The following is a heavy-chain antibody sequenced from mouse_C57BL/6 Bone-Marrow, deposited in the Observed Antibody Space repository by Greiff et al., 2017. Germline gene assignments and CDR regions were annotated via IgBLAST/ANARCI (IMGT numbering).Heavy chain of an antibody. CDR3: ARYYYCSSSFAY. V-gene: IGHV1-22*01. D-gene: IGHD1-1*01. CDR2: INPNNGGT. Sequence: VQLQQSGPELVKPGASVKMSCTASGYTFTDYNMHWVKQSHGKSLEWIGYINPNNGGTSYPPKFKGQATVTVHKSSSTAYMELRSLTSEDAAVYYCARYYYCSSSFAYWGQGTLVTVSA. CDR1: GYTFTDYN. J-gene: IGHJ3*01.